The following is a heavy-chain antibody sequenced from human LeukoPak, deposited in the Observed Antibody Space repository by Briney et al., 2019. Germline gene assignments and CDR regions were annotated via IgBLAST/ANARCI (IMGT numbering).Heavy chain of an antibody. V-gene: IGHV3-7*01. CDR3: ARSSWYEGNYYYYYMDV. Sequence: PGGSLRLSCAASGFTFSSYWMSWVRQAPGKGLEWVANIKQDGSEKYYVDSVKGRFTISRDNAKNSLYLQMNSLRAEDTAVYYCARSSWYEGNYYYYYMDVWGKGTTVTVSS. CDR1: GFTFSSYW. J-gene: IGHJ6*03. CDR2: IKQDGSEK. D-gene: IGHD6-13*01.